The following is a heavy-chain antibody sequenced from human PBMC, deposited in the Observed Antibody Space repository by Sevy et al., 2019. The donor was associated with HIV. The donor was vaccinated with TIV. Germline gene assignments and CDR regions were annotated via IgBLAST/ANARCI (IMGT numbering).Heavy chain of an antibody. D-gene: IGHD1-1*01. CDR2: IYTSGRT. V-gene: IGHV4-4*07. Sequence: SETLSLTCTVSGDSISSYYWSWIRQPAGKGLEWIGRIYTSGRTNYNPAHKSRVTMSVDTSKNQFSLKLRSVTAADTAVYFCTRGEVQLWPPGFDYWGQGTLVTVSS. CDR1: GDSISSYY. CDR3: TRGEVQLWPPGFDY. J-gene: IGHJ4*02.